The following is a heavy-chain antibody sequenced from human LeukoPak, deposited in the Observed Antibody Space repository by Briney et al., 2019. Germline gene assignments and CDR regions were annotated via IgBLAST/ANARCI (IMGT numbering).Heavy chain of an antibody. CDR2: ISSSSSYI. D-gene: IGHD4-11*01. CDR3: ARVGLQSYYYYYYYMDV. Sequence: GGSLRLSCAASGFTFSSYSMNWVRQAPGKGLEWVSSISSSSSYIYYADSVKGRFTISRDNAKNSLYLQMNSLRAEDTAVYYCARVGLQSYYYYYYYMDVWGKGTTVTVSS. J-gene: IGHJ6*03. CDR1: GFTFSSYS. V-gene: IGHV3-21*01.